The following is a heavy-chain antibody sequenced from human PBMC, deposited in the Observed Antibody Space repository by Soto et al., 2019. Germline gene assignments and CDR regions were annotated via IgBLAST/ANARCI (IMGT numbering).Heavy chain of an antibody. D-gene: IGHD2-2*01. Sequence: PVKVSCRASGSTCVWFWIISVRQAPGQGLEWMGWISAYNGNTNYAQKLQGRVTMTTDISTSTAYMERRSLRSADTAVYYCARGPDCMSTSCFLLGFAPWGQGTPVTGSS. J-gene: IGHJ5*02. CDR2: ISAYNGNT. V-gene: IGHV1-18*01. CDR3: ARGPDCMSTSCFLLGFAP. CDR1: GSTCVWFW.